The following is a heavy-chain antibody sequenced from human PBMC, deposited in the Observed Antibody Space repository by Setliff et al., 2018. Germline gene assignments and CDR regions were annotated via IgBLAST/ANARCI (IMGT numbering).Heavy chain of an antibody. J-gene: IGHJ4*02. CDR2: IYSSGST. Sequence: SETLRLSCAASGFTFSSYSMNWIRQPPGKGLEWIGYIYSSGSTYYNPSLKSRVSISVDTSKNQFSLKLSSVTAADTAVYYCARESRYYYDNLGTLDYWGQGTLVTVSS. V-gene: IGHV4-4*09. CDR3: ARESRYYYDNLGTLDY. D-gene: IGHD3-22*01. CDR1: GFTFSSYS.